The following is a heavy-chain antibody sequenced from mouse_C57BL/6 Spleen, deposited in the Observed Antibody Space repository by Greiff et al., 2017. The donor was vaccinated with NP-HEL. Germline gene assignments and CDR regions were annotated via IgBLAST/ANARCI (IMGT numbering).Heavy chain of an antibody. CDR2: INPGSGGT. CDR1: GYAFTNYL. Sequence: VQLQQSGAELVRPGTSVKVSCKASGYAFTNYLIEWVKQRPGQGLEWIGVINPGSGGTNYNEKFKGKATLTADKSSSTAYMQLSSLTSEDSAVYFCARGYYGTYWGQGTTLTVSS. D-gene: IGHD1-1*01. CDR3: ARGYYGTY. V-gene: IGHV1-54*01. J-gene: IGHJ2*01.